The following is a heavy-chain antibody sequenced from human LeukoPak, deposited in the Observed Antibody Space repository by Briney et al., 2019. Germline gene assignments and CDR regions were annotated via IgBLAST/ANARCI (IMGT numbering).Heavy chain of an antibody. J-gene: IGHJ4*02. CDR3: AKDRRSSSSSRYFDY. Sequence: GSLRLPCAASGFTFSSYAMSWVRQAPGKGLEWVSGISGSGGSTYYADSVKGRFTISRDNSKNTLYLQMNSLRAEDTAVYYCAKDRRSSSSSRYFDYWGQGTLVTVSS. CDR2: ISGSGGST. CDR1: GFTFSSYA. D-gene: IGHD6-6*01. V-gene: IGHV3-23*01.